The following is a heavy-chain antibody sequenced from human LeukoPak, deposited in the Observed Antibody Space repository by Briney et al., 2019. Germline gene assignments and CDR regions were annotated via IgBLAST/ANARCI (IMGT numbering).Heavy chain of an antibody. J-gene: IGHJ6*02. D-gene: IGHD2-15*01. Sequence: GASVKVSCKASGYTFTSYGISWVRQAPGQGLEWMGWMNPNSGRTGYAQTFQGRVTMTRDTSLNTAYMELSSLKSEDTAIYYCAREGLPYAMDVWGQGTTVTVSS. CDR2: MNPNSGRT. CDR1: GYTFTSYG. CDR3: AREGLPYAMDV. V-gene: IGHV1-8*02.